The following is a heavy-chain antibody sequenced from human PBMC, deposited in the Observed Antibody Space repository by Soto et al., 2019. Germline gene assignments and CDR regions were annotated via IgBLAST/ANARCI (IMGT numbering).Heavy chain of an antibody. Sequence: QVQLVQSGAEVKKPGSSVKVSCKASGGTFSSYAISWVRQATGQGLEWMGGIIPIFGTANYAQKFQGRVTITADESTSTAYMELSSLRSEDTAVYYCARGRVAAAGRRYFDLWCRGTLVTVSS. J-gene: IGHJ2*01. CDR2: IIPIFGTA. CDR1: GGTFSSYA. D-gene: IGHD6-13*01. CDR3: ARGRVAAAGRRYFDL. V-gene: IGHV1-69*01.